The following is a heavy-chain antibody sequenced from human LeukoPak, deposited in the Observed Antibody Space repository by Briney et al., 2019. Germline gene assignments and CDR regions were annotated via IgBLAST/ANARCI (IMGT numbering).Heavy chain of an antibody. CDR3: ARGVERYFDYNWFDP. V-gene: IGHV1-18*01. CDR2: ISAYNGST. Sequence: ASVKVSCKASDFSFTSYGMSWVRQAPGQGLEWMGWISAYNGSTKYAQKLQGRVTMTTDTSTGTAYMELRSLRPDDTAVYYCARGVERYFDYNWFDPWGQGTLVTVSS. J-gene: IGHJ5*02. CDR1: DFSFTSYG. D-gene: IGHD3-9*01.